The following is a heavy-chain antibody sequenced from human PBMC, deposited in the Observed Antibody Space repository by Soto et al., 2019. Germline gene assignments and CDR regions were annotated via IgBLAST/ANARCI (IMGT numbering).Heavy chain of an antibody. CDR2: INPNSGGT. V-gene: IGHV1-2*02. CDR1: GYTFTGYY. CDR3: ARVGFDCSGGSCYPGFDY. Sequence: QVQLVQSGAEVKKPGASVKVSCKASGYTFTGYYMHWVRQAPGQGLEWMGWINPNSGGTNYAQKFQGRVTMTRDTSISTAYMELSRLRSDDTAVYYCARVGFDCSGGSCYPGFDYWGQGTLVTVSS. J-gene: IGHJ4*02. D-gene: IGHD2-15*01.